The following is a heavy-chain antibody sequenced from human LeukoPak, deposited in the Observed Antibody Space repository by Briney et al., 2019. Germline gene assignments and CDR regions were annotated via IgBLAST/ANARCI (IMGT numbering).Heavy chain of an antibody. CDR3: ARVGPYGSGSYHVDY. V-gene: IGHV3-74*01. Sequence: GGSLRLSCAASGFTFSSYWMHWVRQAPGKGLLWVSRINTDGSSTNYADSVKGRFTISRDNAKNTLYLQMNSLRVEDTAVYYCARVGPYGSGSYHVDYWGQGTLVTVSS. CDR1: GFTFSSYW. CDR2: INTDGSST. D-gene: IGHD3-10*01. J-gene: IGHJ4*02.